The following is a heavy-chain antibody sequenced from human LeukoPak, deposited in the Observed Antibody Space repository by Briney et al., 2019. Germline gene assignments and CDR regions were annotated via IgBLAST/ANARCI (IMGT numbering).Heavy chain of an antibody. CDR2: INPNSGDT. D-gene: IGHD3-10*01. CDR1: GYTFTGYY. Sequence: ASVKVFCKASGYTFTGYYMHWARHAPGQGLEWMGWINPNSGDTNYAQKFQGRDTMTRDTSISTAYMELSRLRSDDTAVYYCARDWGAYYYESGTLSHFDYWGQGTLVTVSS. CDR3: ARDWGAYYYESGTLSHFDY. J-gene: IGHJ4*02. V-gene: IGHV1-2*02.